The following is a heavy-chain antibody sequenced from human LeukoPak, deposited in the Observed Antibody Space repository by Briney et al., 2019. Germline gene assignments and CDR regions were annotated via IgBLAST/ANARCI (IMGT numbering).Heavy chain of an antibody. Sequence: PSETLSLTCSVSGYSISSGYYWGWIRQPPGKGLEWIGSFYHSGNTYYNPSLKSRVTISVDTSKNQFSLKLTSVTAADTAVYYCVRVWHTINYWGQGTLVTVSS. CDR1: GYSISSGYY. J-gene: IGHJ4*02. V-gene: IGHV4-38-2*02. D-gene: IGHD3-10*01. CDR3: VRVWHTINY. CDR2: FYHSGNT.